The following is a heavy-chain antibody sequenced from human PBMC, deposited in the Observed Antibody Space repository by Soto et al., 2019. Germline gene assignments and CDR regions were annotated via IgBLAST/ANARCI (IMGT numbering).Heavy chain of an antibody. CDR1: GGTFSSYA. CDR3: ARHVPAAGYYYGMDV. V-gene: IGHV1-69*12. CDR2: IIPIFGTA. J-gene: IGHJ6*02. Sequence: QVQLVQSGAEVKKPGSSVKVSCKASGGTFSSYAISWVRQAPGQGLEWMGGIIPIFGTANYAQKFQGRVTIPADESTSTAHMELSSLRSEDTAVYYCARHVPAAGYYYGMDVWGQGTTVTVSS. D-gene: IGHD2-2*01.